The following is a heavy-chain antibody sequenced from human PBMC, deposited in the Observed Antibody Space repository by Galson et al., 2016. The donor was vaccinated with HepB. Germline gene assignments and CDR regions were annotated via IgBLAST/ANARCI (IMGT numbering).Heavy chain of an antibody. D-gene: IGHD2-21*02. J-gene: IGHJ4*02. Sequence: SLRLSCAASGFAFNSYWMNWVRQAPGKGLEWVANIHQDGNEKNYKDSVKGRFTISRDNAKNSAFLQMNDLRAGDTAIYYCARAYCGGDCPRDYWGPGTLVTVSP. CDR1: GFAFNSYW. V-gene: IGHV3-7*03. CDR3: ARAYCGGDCPRDY. CDR2: IHQDGNEK.